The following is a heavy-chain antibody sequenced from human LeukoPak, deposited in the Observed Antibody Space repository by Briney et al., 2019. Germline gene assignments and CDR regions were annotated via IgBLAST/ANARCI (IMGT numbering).Heavy chain of an antibody. D-gene: IGHD4-17*01. CDR2: IIPIFGTA. CDR3: AREVTVTTLWHYYYYMDV. J-gene: IGHJ6*03. V-gene: IGHV1-69*05. Sequence: SVKVSCKASGGTFSSYAISWVRQAPGQGLEWMGRIIPIFGTANYAQKFQGRVTITTDESTTTAYMELSSLRSEDTTVYYCAREVTVTTLWHYYYYMDVWGKGTTVTVSS. CDR1: GGTFSSYA.